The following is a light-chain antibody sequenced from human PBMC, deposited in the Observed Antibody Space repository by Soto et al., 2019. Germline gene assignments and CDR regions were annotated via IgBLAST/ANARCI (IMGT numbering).Light chain of an antibody. J-gene: IGKJ5*01. V-gene: IGKV3-20*01. CDR1: QIVDSRY. CDR2: GTT. CDR3: QQYAQRWT. Sequence: EIVLTQAPGTLSLSPGERATLSCRVSQIVDSRYLAWYQQKLGQAPRLLIYGTTNRATGIPDRFSGSGSGTEFTLTINSLQSEDFAVYYCQQYAQRWTFGQGTRLEI.